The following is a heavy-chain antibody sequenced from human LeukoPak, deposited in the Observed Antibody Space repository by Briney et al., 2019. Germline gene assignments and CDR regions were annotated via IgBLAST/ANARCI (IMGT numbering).Heavy chain of an antibody. CDR3: ARWHSSSWYGNWFDP. CDR2: ISAYNGNT. V-gene: IGHV1-18*01. D-gene: IGHD6-13*01. Sequence: ASVKVSCKASGYTFTSYGISWVRQAPGQGLEWMGWISAYNGNTNYAQKLQGRVTMTTDTSTSTAYMELRSLRSDDTAVYYCARWHSSSWYGNWFDPWGQGTLVTVSS. J-gene: IGHJ5*02. CDR1: GYTFTSYG.